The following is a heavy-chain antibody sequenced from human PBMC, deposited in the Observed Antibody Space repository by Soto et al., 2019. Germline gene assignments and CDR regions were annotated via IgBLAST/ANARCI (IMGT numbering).Heavy chain of an antibody. CDR3: ARVNRVAEAGTFYYGMDV. D-gene: IGHD6-13*01. V-gene: IGHV1-8*01. J-gene: IGHJ6*02. CDR2: MNPNSGNT. Sequence: GASVKVSCKASGYTFTSYDINWVRQATGQGLEWMGWMNPNSGNTGYAQKFQGRVTMTRNTSISTAYMELSSLRSEDTAVYYCARVNRVAEAGTFYYGMDVWGQGTTVTVSS. CDR1: GYTFTSYD.